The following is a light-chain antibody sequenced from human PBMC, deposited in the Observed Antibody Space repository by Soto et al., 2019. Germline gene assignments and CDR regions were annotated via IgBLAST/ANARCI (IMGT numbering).Light chain of an antibody. Sequence: DIQMTQSPSTLSASVGDRVTITCRASQSISSWLAWYQQKPGKAPKLLIYKASSLERGVQSRFSGSGSGTEFTLTISSLQPDDFATYYCHQYKAYSAETFGQGTKVEI. CDR3: HQYKAYSAET. V-gene: IGKV1-5*03. CDR1: QSISSW. J-gene: IGKJ1*01. CDR2: KAS.